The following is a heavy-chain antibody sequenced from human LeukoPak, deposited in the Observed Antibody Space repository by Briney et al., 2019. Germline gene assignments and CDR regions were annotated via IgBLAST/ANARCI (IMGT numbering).Heavy chain of an antibody. Sequence: GSLRLSCAASGFTFSSYWMSWIRQPPGKGLEWIGYIYYSGSTNYNPSLESRVTMSVDTSKNQFSLKLASVTAADTAVYYCAREGYYDILTGYYHNWFDPWGQGTLVTVSS. V-gene: IGHV4-59*01. D-gene: IGHD3-9*01. CDR3: AREGYYDILTGYYHNWFDP. CDR2: IYYSGST. J-gene: IGHJ5*02. CDR1: GFTFSSYW.